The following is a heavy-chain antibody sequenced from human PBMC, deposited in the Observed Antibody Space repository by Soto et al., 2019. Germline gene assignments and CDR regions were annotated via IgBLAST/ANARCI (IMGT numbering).Heavy chain of an antibody. J-gene: IGHJ4*02. CDR1: GYTFTSYD. Sequence: QVQLVQSGAEVKKPGASVKVSYKASGYTFTSYDINWVRQATGQGLEWMGWMNPNSGNTGYAPKFQGRVTMTRNTSISTADVELSSLRSEDTAVIYGGRGPWQLWGQGTLVAVSS. V-gene: IGHV1-8*01. CDR3: GRGPWQL. D-gene: IGHD6-13*01. CDR2: MNPNSGNT.